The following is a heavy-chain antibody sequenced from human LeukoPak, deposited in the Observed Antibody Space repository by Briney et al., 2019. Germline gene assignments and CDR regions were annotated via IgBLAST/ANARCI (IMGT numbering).Heavy chain of an antibody. CDR1: GYTFTSYD. Sequence: GASVKVSRKASGYTFTSYDINWVRQATGQGLEWMGWMNPYSGHTGYAQKFQGRVTMTRSTSISTAYMELSSLRSEDTAVYYCARVSLDCYGMDVWGQGTTVIVSS. V-gene: IGHV1-8*01. CDR3: ARVSLDCYGMDV. CDR2: MNPYSGHT. J-gene: IGHJ6*02.